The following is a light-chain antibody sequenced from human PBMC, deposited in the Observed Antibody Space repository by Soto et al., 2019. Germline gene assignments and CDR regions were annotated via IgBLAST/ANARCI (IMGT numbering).Light chain of an antibody. Sequence: QSVLTQPPSASGSPGQSVTISCTGTSSDVGAYNFVSWYQQHPGKAPKLIIYEVSKRPSGVPDRFSASKSGNTASLTVPGLQAEDEADYYCCSHGGSNNFYVFGTGTKVTVL. V-gene: IGLV2-8*01. CDR2: EVS. CDR3: CSHGGSNNFYV. CDR1: SSDVGAYNF. J-gene: IGLJ1*01.